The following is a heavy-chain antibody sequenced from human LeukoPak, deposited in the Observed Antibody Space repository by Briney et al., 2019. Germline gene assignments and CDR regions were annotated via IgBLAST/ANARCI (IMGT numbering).Heavy chain of an antibody. CDR3: ARGPLIAAAGTW. CDR1: GFTFNSYA. J-gene: IGHJ4*02. CDR2: INQDGTEK. Sequence: QSGGSLRLSCAASGFTFNSYAMHWVRQAPGEGLEWVAKINQDGTEKAYVDSVRGRFTISRDNAKNSLFLQMNSLRAEDTAVYYCARGPLIAAAGTWWGQGTLVTVSS. D-gene: IGHD6-13*01. V-gene: IGHV3-7*03.